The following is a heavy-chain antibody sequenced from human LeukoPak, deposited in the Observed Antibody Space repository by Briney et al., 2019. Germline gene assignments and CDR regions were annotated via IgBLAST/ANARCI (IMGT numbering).Heavy chain of an antibody. Sequence: PGGSLRLSCAASGFSFSDYYMSWIRQAPGKGLEWVSYISSGGSYTNHADSVKGRFTISRDNAKNSLYLQMNSLRAEDTAVYYCAREGQQLGNWFDPWGQGTLVTVSS. CDR1: GFSFSDYY. V-gene: IGHV3-11*05. J-gene: IGHJ5*02. CDR3: AREGQQLGNWFDP. CDR2: ISSGGSYT. D-gene: IGHD6-13*01.